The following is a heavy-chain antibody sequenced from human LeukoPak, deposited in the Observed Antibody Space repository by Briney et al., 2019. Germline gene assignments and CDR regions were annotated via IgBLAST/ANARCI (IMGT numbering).Heavy chain of an antibody. CDR1: GGFISSYY. D-gene: IGHD4-17*01. J-gene: IGHJ3*02. CDR3: ARGPVASGTVTTHDAFDI. CDR2: INHGGST. Sequence: SETLSLTCTVSGGFISSYYWSWIRQPPGKGLEWIGEINHGGSTNYNLSLTSRVTISLDTSKKQFFLRLSSVTAVDTAVYYCARGPVASGTVTTHDAFDIWGQGTMVTVSS. V-gene: IGHV4-34*01.